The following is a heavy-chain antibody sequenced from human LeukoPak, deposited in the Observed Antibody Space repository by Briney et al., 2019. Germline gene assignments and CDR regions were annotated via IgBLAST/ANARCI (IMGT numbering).Heavy chain of an antibody. D-gene: IGHD1-26*01. Sequence: GGSLRLSCAASGFTFDDYAMHWVRQAPGKGLEWVSSISWNSGSIGYADSVKGRFTISRDNAKNSLYLQMNSLRAEDTALYYCARVKYSGSYPHDYWGQGTLVTVSS. V-gene: IGHV3-9*01. CDR3: ARVKYSGSYPHDY. CDR2: ISWNSGSI. CDR1: GFTFDDYA. J-gene: IGHJ4*02.